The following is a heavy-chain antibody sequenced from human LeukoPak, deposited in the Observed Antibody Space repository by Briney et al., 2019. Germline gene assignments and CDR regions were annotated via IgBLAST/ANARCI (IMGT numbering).Heavy chain of an antibody. J-gene: IGHJ6*03. Sequence: SVKVSCKASGGTFSSYAISWVRQAPGQGLEWMGGIIPIFGTANYAQKFQGRVTITADESTSTAYMELSSLRSEDTAVYYCAWHRSSTSCYRPKNYYYYMDVWGKGTTVTVSS. D-gene: IGHD2-2*01. V-gene: IGHV1-69*13. CDR2: IIPIFGTA. CDR1: GGTFSSYA. CDR3: AWHRSSTSCYRPKNYYYYMDV.